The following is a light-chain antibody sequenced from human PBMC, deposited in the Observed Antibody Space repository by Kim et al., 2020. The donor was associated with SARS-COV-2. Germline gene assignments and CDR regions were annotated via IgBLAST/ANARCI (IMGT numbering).Light chain of an antibody. CDR3: SSYTSSSTWV. CDR1: SSDVGGYNY. CDR2: DVS. V-gene: IGLV2-14*03. J-gene: IGLJ3*02. Sequence: GQSITISCTGTSSDVGGYNYVSWYQQHPGKAPKLMIYDVSNRPSGVSNRFSGSKSGNTASLTLSGLQAEDEADYYCSSYTSSSTWVFGGGTQLTVL.